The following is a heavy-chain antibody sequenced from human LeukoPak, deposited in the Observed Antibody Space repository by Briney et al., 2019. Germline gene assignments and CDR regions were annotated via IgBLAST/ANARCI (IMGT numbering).Heavy chain of an antibody. CDR2: ISYDGSNK. D-gene: IGHD5-18*01. CDR1: GFAFSSYA. V-gene: IGHV3-30-3*01. CDR3: ARDLGGYSYGSGDY. Sequence: GGSLRLSCAASGFAFSSYAMHWVRQAPGKGLEWVAVISYDGSNKYYADSVKGRFTISRDNSKNTLYLQMNSLRAEDTAVYYCARDLGGYSYGSGDYWGQGTLVTVSS. J-gene: IGHJ4*02.